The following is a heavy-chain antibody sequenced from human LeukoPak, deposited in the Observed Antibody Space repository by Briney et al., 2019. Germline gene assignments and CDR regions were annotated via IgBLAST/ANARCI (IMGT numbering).Heavy chain of an antibody. D-gene: IGHD3-22*01. CDR1: GGSISSGDCY. V-gene: IGHV4-30-4*01. J-gene: IGHJ4*02. Sequence: PSEPLSLTCTVSGGSISSGDCYWNWIRQPPAKGLEWIGYIYYSGNTNYNPSLKSRVIISVDTSKNQFSLKLSSVTAADTAVYYCAREVKAGLNSGDGSGYYFENWGQGTLVTVSS. CDR2: IYYSGNT. CDR3: AREVKAGLNSGDGSGYYFEN.